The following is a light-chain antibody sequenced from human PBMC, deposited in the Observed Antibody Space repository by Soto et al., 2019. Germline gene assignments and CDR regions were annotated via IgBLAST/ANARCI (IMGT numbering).Light chain of an antibody. CDR1: QSISNW. Sequence: DIQMTQSPSTLSASVGDRVTITCRASQSISNWLAWYQQKPGKAPKLLIYMASSLDSGVPSRFSGSGSGTEFTLTISSLQPDDFATYYCQQYNSYPWTFGQGTKVELK. CDR2: MAS. CDR3: QQYNSYPWT. J-gene: IGKJ1*01. V-gene: IGKV1-5*03.